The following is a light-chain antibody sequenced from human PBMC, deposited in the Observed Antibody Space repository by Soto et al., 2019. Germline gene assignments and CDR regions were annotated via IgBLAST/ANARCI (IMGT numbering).Light chain of an antibody. V-gene: IGKV2-30*01. J-gene: IGKJ2*01. CDR2: KIS. Sequence: DLVMTQFPLSLAVTLGQPASISCRSSQSLVSSDGNAYLNWFHQRPGQPPRRLIYKISNRDSGVRDRFGGSESGSDFTLTIRRVEAEDVGVYYCMQGTHWAYTFGQGTKLEI. CDR1: QSLVSSDGNAY. CDR3: MQGTHWAYT.